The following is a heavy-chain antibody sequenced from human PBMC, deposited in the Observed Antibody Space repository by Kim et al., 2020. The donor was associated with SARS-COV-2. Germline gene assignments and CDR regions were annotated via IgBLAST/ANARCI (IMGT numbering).Heavy chain of an antibody. D-gene: IGHD7-27*01. Sequence: ASVKVSCKVSGYTLTELSMHWVRQAPGKGLEWMGGFDPEDGETIYAQKFQGRVTMTEDTSTDTAYMELSSLRSEDTAVYYCATVRRALGTFGYWGQGTLVTVSS. CDR3: ATVRRALGTFGY. J-gene: IGHJ4*02. V-gene: IGHV1-24*01. CDR2: FDPEDGET. CDR1: GYTLTELS.